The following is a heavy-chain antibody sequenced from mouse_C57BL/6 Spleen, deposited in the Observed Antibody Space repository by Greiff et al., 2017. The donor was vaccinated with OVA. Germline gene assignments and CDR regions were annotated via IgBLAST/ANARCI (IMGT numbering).Heavy chain of an antibody. CDR3: ARDRRVYYDYDGGYFDY. Sequence: VQVVESGGGLVKPGGSLKLSCAASGFTFSSYAMSWVRQTPEKRLEWVATISAGGRYTYYPANVKGRFTISRDNAKNNLYLQMSHLKSEDTAMYYCARDRRVYYDYDGGYFDYWGQGTTLTVSS. CDR1: GFTFSSYA. J-gene: IGHJ2*01. D-gene: IGHD2-4*01. CDR2: ISAGGRYT. V-gene: IGHV5-4*01.